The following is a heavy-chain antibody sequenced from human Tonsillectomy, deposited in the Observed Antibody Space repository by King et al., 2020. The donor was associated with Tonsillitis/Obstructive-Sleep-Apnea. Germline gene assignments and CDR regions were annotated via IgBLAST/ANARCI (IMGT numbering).Heavy chain of an antibody. CDR2: ISGSGGST. J-gene: IGHJ4*02. Sequence: VQLVESGGGLVQPGGSLRLSCAASGFTFSSYAMSWVRQAPGKGLEWVAAISGSGGSTYYADSVKGRFTISRDNSKNKLYLQMNSLRAEDTAVYYCAKDQGRNGFGELYFDYWGQGTLVTVSS. V-gene: IGHV3-23*04. D-gene: IGHD3-10*01. CDR3: AKDQGRNGFGELYFDY. CDR1: GFTFSSYA.